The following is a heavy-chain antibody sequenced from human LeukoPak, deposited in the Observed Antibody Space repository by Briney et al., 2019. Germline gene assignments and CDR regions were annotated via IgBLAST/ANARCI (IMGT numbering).Heavy chain of an antibody. CDR1: GYIFNAYY. D-gene: IGHD3-22*01. Sequence: ASVKVSCKASGYIFNAYYIYWVRRAPGQGLEWMGWINPNSGGTNYAQKFQGRVTMTRDTSISTAYMELSKLRSDDTAVYYCARHFSYYDSSGYSDYWGQGTLVTVSS. J-gene: IGHJ4*02. CDR2: INPNSGGT. CDR3: ARHFSYYDSSGYSDY. V-gene: IGHV1-2*02.